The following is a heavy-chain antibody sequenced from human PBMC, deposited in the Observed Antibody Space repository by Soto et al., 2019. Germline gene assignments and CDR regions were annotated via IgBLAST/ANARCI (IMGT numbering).Heavy chain of an antibody. CDR1: GFTFSSHW. J-gene: IGHJ4*02. D-gene: IGHD3-9*01. Sequence: GESLKISCAASGFTFSSHWMHWVRQAPGKGLVWVSRINTDGSSTNYADSVKGRFTVSRDNAKNTLYLQMNSLRAEDTAVYYCASPVLWPLDLNYWGQGTLVTVSS. CDR2: INTDGSST. V-gene: IGHV3-74*01. CDR3: ASPVLWPLDLNY.